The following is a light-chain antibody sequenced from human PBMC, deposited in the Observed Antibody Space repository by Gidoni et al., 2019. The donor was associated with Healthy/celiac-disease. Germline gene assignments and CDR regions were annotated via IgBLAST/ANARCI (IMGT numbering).Light chain of an antibody. Sequence: IVLTQSPATLSLSPGERATLSCRASQSVSSYLAWYQQKPGQAPRLLIYDASNRATGIPARFSGSGSGTDFTLTISSLEPEDFAVYYCQQRSNGQVTFGGGTKVEIK. CDR1: QSVSSY. CDR2: DAS. CDR3: QQRSNGQVT. J-gene: IGKJ4*01. V-gene: IGKV3-11*01.